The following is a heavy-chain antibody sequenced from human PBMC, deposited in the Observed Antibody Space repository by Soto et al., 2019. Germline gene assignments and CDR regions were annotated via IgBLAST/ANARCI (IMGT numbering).Heavy chain of an antibody. CDR1: GFTFSTYE. D-gene: IGHD2-21*01. V-gene: IGHV3-48*03. CDR2: IGTSSTNI. J-gene: IGHJ4*02. CDR3: AREELNCGGDCFAF. Sequence: VQLVESGGDLVQPGRSLRLSCAASGFTFSTYEFNWVRQAPGKGLEWISYIGTSSTNIYYADSVKGRFTTSRDNAKNALYLQMNSLRAEDTAIYYCAREELNCGGDCFAFWGQGTLVTVSS.